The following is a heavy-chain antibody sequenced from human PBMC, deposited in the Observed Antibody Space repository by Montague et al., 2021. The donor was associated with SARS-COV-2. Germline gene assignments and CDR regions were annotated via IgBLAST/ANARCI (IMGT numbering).Heavy chain of an antibody. D-gene: IGHD2-2*01. Sequence: SETLSLTCTVSGGSIGTGYYFWSWIRQSPGKGLEWLGTVFYRGNTYYNPSLKSRVTISDDTSTNQFSLKLSSVTVAETAIYFCAGRNYCSSRCCYNGGFDTWGQGAVVTVSS. J-gene: IGHJ3*02. CDR3: AGRNYCSSRCCYNGGFDT. CDR1: GGSIGTGYYF. V-gene: IGHV4-39*01. CDR2: VFYRGNT.